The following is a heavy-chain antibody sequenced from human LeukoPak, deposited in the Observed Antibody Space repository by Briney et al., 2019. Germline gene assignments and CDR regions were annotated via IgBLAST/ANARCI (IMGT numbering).Heavy chain of an antibody. Sequence: SETLSLTCAVSGGSISGYYWSWIRQPPGRGLEWIGYIYYSGSTNYNPSLKSRVTISVDTSKNQISLKLSSVTAADTAVYYCARAWSTHVTTWFDPWGQGTLVTVSS. CDR2: IYYSGST. CDR1: GGSISGYY. V-gene: IGHV4-59*01. J-gene: IGHJ5*02. CDR3: ARAWSTHVTTWFDP. D-gene: IGHD5/OR15-5a*01.